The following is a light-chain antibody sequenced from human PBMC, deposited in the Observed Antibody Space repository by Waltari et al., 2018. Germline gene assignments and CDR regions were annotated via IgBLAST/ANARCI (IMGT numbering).Light chain of an antibody. J-gene: IGLJ1*01. CDR2: DVT. CDR1: SSDIGTYDF. Sequence: QSALTQPASVSGSPGQSITISCTGTSSDIGTYDFVSWYQQHPGKAPKVVISDVTNRPSGASQRFSASKSGNTASLTISALQAEDEADYYCCSYTSSDSYVFGPGTKVTV. CDR3: CSYTSSDSYV. V-gene: IGLV2-14*03.